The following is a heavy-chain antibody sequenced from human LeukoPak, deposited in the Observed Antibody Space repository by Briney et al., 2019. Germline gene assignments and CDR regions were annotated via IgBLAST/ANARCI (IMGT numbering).Heavy chain of an antibody. Sequence: GGSLRLSCAVCGFTFTDYWMNWVRQAPGKGLEWVASIRQDGGEKYYVDSVKGRFTISRDNTKNSLYLQMSALRAEDTAVYYCARDGTAAGLYFDLWGQGTLVTVSS. CDR2: IRQDGGEK. J-gene: IGHJ4*01. D-gene: IGHD6-13*01. CDR3: ARDGTAAGLYFDL. CDR1: GFTFTDYW. V-gene: IGHV3-7*01.